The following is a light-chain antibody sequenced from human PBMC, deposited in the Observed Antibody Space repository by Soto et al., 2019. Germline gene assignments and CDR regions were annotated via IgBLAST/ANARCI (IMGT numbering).Light chain of an antibody. Sequence: DIVMTQSPLSLPVTPGEAASISCRSSQSVLNSDGYNRMDWYLQKPGRSPQLLIYLGSNRASGVPDVFCGSGSGTDFTLTISRVEAEDVGVYYCMQALQTPWTFGQGTKVEIK. CDR3: MQALQTPWT. V-gene: IGKV2-28*01. CDR1: QSVLNSDGYNR. CDR2: LGS. J-gene: IGKJ1*01.